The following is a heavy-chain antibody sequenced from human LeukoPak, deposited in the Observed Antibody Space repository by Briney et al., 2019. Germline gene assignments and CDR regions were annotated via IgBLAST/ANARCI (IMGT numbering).Heavy chain of an antibody. CDR2: IYYSGST. J-gene: IGHJ4*02. V-gene: IGHV4-39*07. D-gene: IGHD3-3*01. Sequence: SETLSLTCTVSGGSISSGSYYWGWIRQPPGKGLEWIGGIYYSGSTYYNPSLKSRITISLDTSKNQFSLKLSSVTAADTAVYYCARDKTFEVVNYFDYWGQGTLVTVSS. CDR1: GGSISSGSYY. CDR3: ARDKTFEVVNYFDY.